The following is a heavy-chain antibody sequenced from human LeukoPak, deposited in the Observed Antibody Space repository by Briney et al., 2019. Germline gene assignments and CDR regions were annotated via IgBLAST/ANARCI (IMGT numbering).Heavy chain of an antibody. V-gene: IGHV3-23*01. J-gene: IGHJ6*03. CDR1: GFTFSSYG. CDR3: AKHKTQSYYYYYYMDV. CDR2: ISGSAYNT. Sequence: GGSLRLSCAASGFTFSSYGMSWVRQAPGKGLEWVSTISGSAYNTYYADSVKGRFTISRDNSANTLYLQMNSLRAEDTATYYCAKHKTQSYYYYYYMDVWGKGTTVTVSS.